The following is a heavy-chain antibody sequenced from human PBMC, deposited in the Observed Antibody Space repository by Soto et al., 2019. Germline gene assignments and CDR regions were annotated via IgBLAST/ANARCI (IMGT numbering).Heavy chain of an antibody. D-gene: IGHD2-15*01. CDR1: GFRFSNYD. Sequence: GGSLRLSCEASGFRFSNYDMSWVRQALGKGLEWVSGVSASGSITSYADSAKGRFTISRDNAKNSMFLQMNSLRAEDTAVYFCAKGDCSGGRCYRGFDYWGQGTLVTVS. V-gene: IGHV3-23*01. CDR3: AKGDCSGGRCYRGFDY. CDR2: VSASGSIT. J-gene: IGHJ4*02.